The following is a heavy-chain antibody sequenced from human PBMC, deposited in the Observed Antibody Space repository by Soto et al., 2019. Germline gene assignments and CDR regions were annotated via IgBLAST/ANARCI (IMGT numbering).Heavy chain of an antibody. CDR3: ARPNYCSGSPNGGGFDY. D-gene: IGHD3-10*01. CDR2: INSDGSST. CDR1: GFTFSSYW. V-gene: IGHV3-74*01. Sequence: GESLKISCAASGFTFSSYWMHWVRQAPGKGLVWVSRINSDGSSTSYADSVKGRFTISRDNAKNTLYLQMNSLRAEDTAVYYCARPNYCSGSPNGGGFDYWGQGTLVTVSS. J-gene: IGHJ4*02.